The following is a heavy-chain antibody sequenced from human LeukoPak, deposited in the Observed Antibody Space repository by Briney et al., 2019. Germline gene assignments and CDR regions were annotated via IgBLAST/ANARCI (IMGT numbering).Heavy chain of an antibody. CDR2: ISAYNGHT. CDR1: GYTFTNYG. J-gene: IGHJ6*03. CDR3: ARGPRSRYNWNYVPGRAIISNYYYYYYMDV. Sequence: ASVKVSCKASGYTFTNYGLSWVRQAPGQGLEWMGWISAYNGHTNYAQKFQDRVTMTTDTSTTTAYLELKSLRSEDTAVYYCARGPRSRYNWNYVPGRAIISNYYYYYYMDVWGKGTTVTVSS. D-gene: IGHD1-7*01. V-gene: IGHV1-18*01.